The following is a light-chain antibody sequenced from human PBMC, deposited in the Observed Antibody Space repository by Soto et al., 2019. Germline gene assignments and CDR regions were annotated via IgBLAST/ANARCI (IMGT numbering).Light chain of an antibody. CDR3: QQSYNAPFN. CDR1: QTIDRY. Sequence: IQMTQSPSSLSASVGDTVTITCRASQTIDRYLNWFQQKSGQAPKLLMNAASTLRSGVPSRFSASGSGTDFTLTISSLQTEDYATYCCQQSYNAPFNFGPGTKVDIK. V-gene: IGKV1-39*01. J-gene: IGKJ3*01. CDR2: AAS.